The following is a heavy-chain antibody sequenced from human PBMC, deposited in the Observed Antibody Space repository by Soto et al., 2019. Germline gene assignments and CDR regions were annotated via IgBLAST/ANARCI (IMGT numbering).Heavy chain of an antibody. V-gene: IGHV4-31*03. CDR2: FSHSGST. Sequence: SETLSLTCTVSGGSISSAAYYWSWIRQHPGKGLEWIGYFSHSGSTYYNPSLNIRVIISVDTSKNQFSLSLTFVTAADTAVYYCAREYTYGSNFFDCWGQGALVTVSS. CDR3: AREYTYGSNFFDC. D-gene: IGHD5-18*01. CDR1: GGSISSAAYY. J-gene: IGHJ4*02.